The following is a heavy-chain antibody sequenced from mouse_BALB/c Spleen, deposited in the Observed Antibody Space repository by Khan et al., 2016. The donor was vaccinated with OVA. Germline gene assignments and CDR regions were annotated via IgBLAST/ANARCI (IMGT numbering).Heavy chain of an antibody. Sequence: QVQLQQSGAEQAKPGASVKMSCKTSGYTFSSYWMHWVKQRPGQGLEGIGYINPTSGYTEHNEKFKDKATLSADKSSSTAYMQLTSLTSEDSAVYCGARDRIDYWGQGTTLTVSS. CDR2: INPTSGYT. J-gene: IGHJ2*01. CDR1: GYTFSSYW. V-gene: IGHV1-7*01. CDR3: ARDRIDY.